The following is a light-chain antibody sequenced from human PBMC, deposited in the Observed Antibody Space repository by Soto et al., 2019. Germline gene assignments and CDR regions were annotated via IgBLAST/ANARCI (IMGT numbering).Light chain of an antibody. CDR1: QSVSSSY. V-gene: IGKV3D-20*02. CDR2: DAS. CDR3: QQRNNWPIT. J-gene: IGKJ5*01. Sequence: EIVLTQSPGTLSFSPGERATLSCRASQSVSSSYLAWYQQKPGQAPRLLIYDASNRATGIPARFSGSGSGTDFTLTISSLEPEDFAVYYCQQRNNWPITFGQGTRLEIK.